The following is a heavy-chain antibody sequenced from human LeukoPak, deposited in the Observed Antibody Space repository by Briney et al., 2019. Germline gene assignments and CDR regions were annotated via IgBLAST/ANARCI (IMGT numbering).Heavy chain of an antibody. V-gene: IGHV3-20*04. D-gene: IGHD1-1*01. CDR3: ARDRQRNEAFDI. Sequence: GGSLRLSCAASGFTFDDYGMSWVRHGPGKGLEWVSGINWKGISTVYADSVKGRFTISRDNAKNSLYLQMNSLRAEDTALYYCARDRQRNEAFDIWGQGTMVTVSS. CDR1: GFTFDDYG. CDR2: INWKGIST. J-gene: IGHJ3*02.